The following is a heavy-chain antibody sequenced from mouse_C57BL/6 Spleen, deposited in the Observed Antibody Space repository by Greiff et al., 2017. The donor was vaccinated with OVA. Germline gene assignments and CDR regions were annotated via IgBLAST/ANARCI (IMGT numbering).Heavy chain of an antibody. CDR1: GYTFTSYW. Sequence: QVQLQQPGAELVKPGASVKMSCKASGYTFTSYWITWVKQRPGQGLEWIGDIYPGSGSTNYNEKFKSKATLTVDTSSSTAYMQLSSLTSEDSAVYYCARGDGSSYFYYYAMDYWGQGTSVTVSS. CDR3: ARGDGSSYFYYYAMDY. V-gene: IGHV1-55*01. J-gene: IGHJ4*01. D-gene: IGHD1-1*01. CDR2: IYPGSGST.